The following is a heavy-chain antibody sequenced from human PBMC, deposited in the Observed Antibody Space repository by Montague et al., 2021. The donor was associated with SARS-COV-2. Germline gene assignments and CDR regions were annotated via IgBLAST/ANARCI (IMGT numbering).Heavy chain of an antibody. J-gene: IGHJ5*02. CDR2: TYYRSRWFN. CDR3: ARDLSRAFCEGDSCYSENWFAP. D-gene: IGHD3-22*01. CDR1: GDSVSSNSAA. V-gene: IGHV6-1*01. Sequence: CAISGDSVSSNSAAWNWIRQSPSRGLEWLGRTYYRSRWFNDYAVSIRSRITINPDTSKNQFSLQLNSVTPEDTAVYYCARDLSRAFCEGDSCYSENWFAPWGQGILVTVSS.